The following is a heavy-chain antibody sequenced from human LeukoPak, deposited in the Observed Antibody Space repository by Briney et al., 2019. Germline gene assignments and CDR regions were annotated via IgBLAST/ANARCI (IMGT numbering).Heavy chain of an antibody. Sequence: GGSLRLSCAASGFTFNNYAIHWVRQAPGKGLEWVAVISSDGRHKLYVDSVKGRFTISRHNSKNMMYLQMGSLRAEDMAVYYCAREASIVVRCSDYWGQGTLVTVSS. CDR2: ISSDGRHK. CDR1: GFTFNNYA. D-gene: IGHD6-6*01. V-gene: IGHV3-30*03. CDR3: AREASIVVRCSDY. J-gene: IGHJ4*02.